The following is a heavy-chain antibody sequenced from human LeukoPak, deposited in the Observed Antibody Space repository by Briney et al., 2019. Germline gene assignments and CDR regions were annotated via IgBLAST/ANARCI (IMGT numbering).Heavy chain of an antibody. V-gene: IGHV4-39*07. Sequence: SETLSLTCTVSGGSISSSSYYWGWIRQPPGKGLEWIGSIYYSGSTYYNPSLKSRVTILVDTSKNQFSLKLISVTAADTAVYYCARAVYYDFWSGHGRYFDYWGQGTLVTVSS. D-gene: IGHD3-3*01. J-gene: IGHJ4*02. CDR1: GGSISSSSYY. CDR2: IYYSGST. CDR3: ARAVYYDFWSGHGRYFDY.